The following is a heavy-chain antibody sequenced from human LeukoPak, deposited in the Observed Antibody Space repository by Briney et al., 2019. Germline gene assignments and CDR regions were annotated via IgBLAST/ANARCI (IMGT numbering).Heavy chain of an antibody. Sequence: GGSLRLSCAASGFTFNSYSMDWVRQAPGKGLEWISYISSGSSTINYADSVKGRFTISRDNAKNSLYLQMNSLRAEDTALYYCAKDIDVTWGHDAFDIWGQGTMVTVSS. CDR2: ISSGSSTI. J-gene: IGHJ3*02. D-gene: IGHD7-27*01. CDR1: GFTFNSYS. CDR3: AKDIDVTWGHDAFDI. V-gene: IGHV3-48*01.